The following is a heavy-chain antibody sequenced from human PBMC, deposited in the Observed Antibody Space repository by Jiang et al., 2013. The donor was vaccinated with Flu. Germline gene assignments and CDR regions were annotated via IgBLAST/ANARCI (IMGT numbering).Heavy chain of an antibody. CDR1: GGTFSSYA. CDR2: IIPIFGTA. V-gene: IGHV1-69*06. CDR3: AIGVRGYCSSTSCYGGGDYYYGMDV. J-gene: IGHJ6*02. D-gene: IGHD2-2*01. Sequence: SGAEVKKPGSSVKVSCKASGGTFSSYAISWVRQAPGQGLEWMGGIIPIFGTANYAQKFQGRVTITADKSTSTAYMELSSLRSEDTAVYYCAIGVRGYCSSTSCYGGGDYYYGMDVVGPRDHGHRLL.